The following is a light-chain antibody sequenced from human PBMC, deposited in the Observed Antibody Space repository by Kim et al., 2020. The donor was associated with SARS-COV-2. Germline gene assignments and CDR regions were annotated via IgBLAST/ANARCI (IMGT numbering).Light chain of an antibody. CDR3: AAWDDSLSGLHVV. J-gene: IGLJ2*01. Sequence: VTISCYGSSSNIGSNYVYWYQQLPGTAPKLLIYRNNQRPSGVPDRFSGSKSGTSASLAISGLRSEDEADYYCAAWDDSLSGLHVVFGGGTQLTVL. CDR1: SSNIGSNY. CDR2: RNN. V-gene: IGLV1-47*01.